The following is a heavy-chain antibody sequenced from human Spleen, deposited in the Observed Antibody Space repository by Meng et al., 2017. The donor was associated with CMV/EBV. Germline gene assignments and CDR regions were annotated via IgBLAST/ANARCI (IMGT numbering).Heavy chain of an antibody. D-gene: IGHD2-15*01. V-gene: IGHV4-30-4*01. CDR3: ARDRGGLDY. CDR1: CVSISSGDYY. Sequence: QVLLTVLAPGPLHPSQTLSLTGTVSCVSISSGDYYWGWIRQPPGKGLELIGHIYYSGSTSYNPSLKSRVTISVDTSNNQFSLKLSSVTAADTAVYYCARDRGGLDYWGQGTLVTVSS. J-gene: IGHJ4*02. CDR2: IYYSGST.